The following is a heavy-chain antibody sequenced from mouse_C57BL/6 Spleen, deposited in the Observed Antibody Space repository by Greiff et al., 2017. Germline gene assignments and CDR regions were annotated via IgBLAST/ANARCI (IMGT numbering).Heavy chain of an antibody. CDR3: ARDSPYGSSLAWYFDV. Sequence: EVQRVESGGGLVKPGGSLKLSCAASGFTFSSYAMSWVRQTPEKRLEWVATISDGGSYTYYPDNVKGRFTISRDNAKNKLYLQMSHLKSEDTAMYYCARDSPYGSSLAWYFDVWGTGTTVTVSS. CDR2: ISDGGSYT. CDR1: GFTFSSYA. D-gene: IGHD1-1*01. J-gene: IGHJ1*03. V-gene: IGHV5-4*01.